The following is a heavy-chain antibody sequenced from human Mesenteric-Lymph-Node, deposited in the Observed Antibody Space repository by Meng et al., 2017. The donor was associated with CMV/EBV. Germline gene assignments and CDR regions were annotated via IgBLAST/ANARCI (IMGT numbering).Heavy chain of an antibody. CDR3: AGLTIFEYGMDV. D-gene: IGHD3-3*01. J-gene: IGHJ6*02. CDR2: MSPNTGGT. CDR1: GYTFTGYY. V-gene: IGHV1-2*02. Sequence: ASVKVSCKTSGYTFTGYYIHWVRQAPGQGLEWMGWMSPNTGGTNYAQKFQGRVTMTRDTSISTAYMELTRLRPDDTAVYYCAGLTIFEYGMDVWGQGTTVTVSS.